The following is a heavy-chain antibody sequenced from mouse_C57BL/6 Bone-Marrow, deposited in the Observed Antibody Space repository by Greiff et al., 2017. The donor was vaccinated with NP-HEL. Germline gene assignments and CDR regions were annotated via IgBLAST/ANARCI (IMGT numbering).Heavy chain of an antibody. CDR3: ARDTITYFDY. D-gene: IGHD2-4*01. Sequence: DVMLVESGGGLVKPGGSLKLSCAASGFTFSSYAMSWVRQTPEKRLEWVATISDGGSYTYYPDNVKGRFTISRDNAKNNLYLQMSHLKSEDTAMYYCARDTITYFDYWGQGTTLTVSS. V-gene: IGHV5-4*01. CDR1: GFTFSSYA. J-gene: IGHJ2*01. CDR2: ISDGGSYT.